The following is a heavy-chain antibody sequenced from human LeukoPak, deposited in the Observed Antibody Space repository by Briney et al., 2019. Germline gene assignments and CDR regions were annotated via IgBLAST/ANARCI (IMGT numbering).Heavy chain of an antibody. D-gene: IGHD4-17*01. V-gene: IGHV3-23*01. Sequence: ETLSLTCTVSGGSISSYYWSWVRQAPGKVLEWVSAISGSGGSTYYADSVKGRFTISRDNSKNTLYLQMNSLRAEDTAVYYCAKDREGVYGDYYFDYWGQGTLVTVSS. J-gene: IGHJ4*02. CDR1: GGSISSYY. CDR2: ISGSGGST. CDR3: AKDREGVYGDYYFDY.